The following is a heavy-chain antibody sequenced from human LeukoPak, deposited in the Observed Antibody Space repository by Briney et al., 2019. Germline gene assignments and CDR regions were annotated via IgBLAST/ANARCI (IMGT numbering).Heavy chain of an antibody. Sequence: GGSLRLSCAASGFTFDDYAMHWVRQSLGRGLERVSGISWNSGSIGYADSVKGRFTISRDNAKNSLYLQMNSLRAEDTALYYCAKDVGYFDWLFDYWGQGTLVTVSS. CDR1: GFTFDDYA. CDR3: AKDVGYFDWLFDY. J-gene: IGHJ4*02. D-gene: IGHD3-9*01. CDR2: ISWNSGSI. V-gene: IGHV3-9*01.